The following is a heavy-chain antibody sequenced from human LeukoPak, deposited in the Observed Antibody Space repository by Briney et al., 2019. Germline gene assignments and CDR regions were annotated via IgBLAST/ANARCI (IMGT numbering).Heavy chain of an antibody. CDR2: IYYSRST. V-gene: IGHV4-31*03. Sequence: ASETVSLTCTVSGGSISSGDYYWRWIRQHPGKGLEWIGYIYYSRSTYYNPSLQSRVTISVDTSKNQFSLKLSSVTAADTAVYYCARGIYGSGSYYNGKTFDYWGQGTLVTVSS. CDR1: GGSISSGDYY. D-gene: IGHD3-10*01. CDR3: ARGIYGSGSYYNGKTFDY. J-gene: IGHJ4*02.